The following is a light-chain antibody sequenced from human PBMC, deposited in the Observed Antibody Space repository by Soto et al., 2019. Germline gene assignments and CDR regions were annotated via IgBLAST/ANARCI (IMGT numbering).Light chain of an antibody. J-gene: IGLJ2*01. CDR2: EVT. V-gene: IGLV2-8*01. CDR1: SGDVGSYRF. Sequence: QSALTQPPSASGSPGQSVTISCTGTSGDVGSYRFVSWYQQHPGKAPKLLIYEVTKRPSGVPDRFSASTSGNTASLTVSGLQADDEADYYCSSYGGNNNVIFGGGTQLTVL. CDR3: SSYGGNNNVI.